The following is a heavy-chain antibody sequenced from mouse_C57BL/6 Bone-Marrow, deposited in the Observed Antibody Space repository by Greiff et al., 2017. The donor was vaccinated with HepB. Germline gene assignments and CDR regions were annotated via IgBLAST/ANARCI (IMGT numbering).Heavy chain of an antibody. CDR3: AIYFITTVVAPGYFDV. D-gene: IGHD1-1*01. CDR2: IWGDGST. J-gene: IGHJ1*03. Sequence: VQLVESGPGLVAPSQSLSITCTVSGFSLTSYGISWVRQPPGKGLEWLGVIWGDGSTNYHSALISRLNISKDNSKSQVFLKLNSLQTDDTATYYCAIYFITTVVAPGYFDVWGTGTTVTVSS. CDR1: GFSLTSYG. V-gene: IGHV2-3*01.